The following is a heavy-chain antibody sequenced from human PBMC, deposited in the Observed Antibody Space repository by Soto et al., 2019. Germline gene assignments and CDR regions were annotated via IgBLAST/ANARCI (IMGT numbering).Heavy chain of an antibody. CDR1: GAPITTTKW. J-gene: IGHJ6*02. D-gene: IGHD3-16*01. CDR2: LSRGDER. V-gene: IGHV4-4*02. Sequence: QVQLQESGPGLVKPSETLSLTCTVSGAPITTTKWWAWVRLPPGKGLEWIGELSRGDERSSNPSLEGRFTTSLDKSNIHFSLKLTSVTAADPAIYSWPTQTISHTWGVWGRGTSVTVSS. CDR3: PTQTISHTWGV.